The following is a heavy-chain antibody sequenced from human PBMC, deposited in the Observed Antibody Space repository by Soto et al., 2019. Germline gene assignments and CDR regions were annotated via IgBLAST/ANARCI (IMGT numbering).Heavy chain of an antibody. Sequence: VQLVESGGGVVQPGRSLRLSCAASGFTFSSYGMHWVRQAPGKGLEWVAVISYDGSNKYYADSVKGRFTISRDNSKNTLYLQMNSLRAEDTAVYYCAKAVTMIDDAFDIWGQGTMVTVSS. D-gene: IGHD3-22*01. CDR2: ISYDGSNK. CDR3: AKAVTMIDDAFDI. V-gene: IGHV3-30*18. CDR1: GFTFSSYG. J-gene: IGHJ3*02.